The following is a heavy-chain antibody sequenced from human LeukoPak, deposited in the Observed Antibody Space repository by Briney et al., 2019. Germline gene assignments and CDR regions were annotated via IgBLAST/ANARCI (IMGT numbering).Heavy chain of an antibody. V-gene: IGHV3-23*01. CDR1: GFTFREYS. CDR3: AKGGYTTWFDP. CDR2: IRSNGGDT. J-gene: IGHJ5*02. D-gene: IGHD2-15*01. Sequence: GGSLRLSCAASGFTFREYSMSWVRQAPGKGLEWVSNIRSNGGDTYYTDSVKGRFTISRDNSKNTLYLEMNSLRAGDAAVYYCAKGGYTTWFDPWGQGTLVTVSS.